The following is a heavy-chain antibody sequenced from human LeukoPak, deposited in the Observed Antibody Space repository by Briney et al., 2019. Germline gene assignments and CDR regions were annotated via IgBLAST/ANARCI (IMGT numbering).Heavy chain of an antibody. D-gene: IGHD3-10*01. CDR3: AKIWGSTSYSFNYYFDY. CDR1: GFSFDRYA. CDR2: ISGSAGST. Sequence: GGSLRLSCAASGFSFDRYAMTWVRQAPGKGLEWVSTISGSAGSTYYADSVKGRFAISRDNSRKTVSLQIRSLRAEDTAIYCCAKIWGSTSYSFNYYFDYWGQGTLVTVSS. V-gene: IGHV3-23*01. J-gene: IGHJ4*02.